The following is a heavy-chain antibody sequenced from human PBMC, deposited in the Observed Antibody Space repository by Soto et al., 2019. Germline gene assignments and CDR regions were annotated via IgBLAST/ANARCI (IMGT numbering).Heavy chain of an antibody. CDR3: TGTGIAVAGTVGY. Sequence: EVQLVESGGGLVQPGGSLKLSCAASGFTFSGSAMHWVRQASGKGLEWVGRIRSKANSYATAYAASVKGRFTISRDDSKNTAYLQMNSLKTEDTDVYYCTGTGIAVAGTVGYWGQGTLVTVSS. V-gene: IGHV3-73*01. CDR2: IRSKANSYAT. D-gene: IGHD6-19*01. CDR1: GFTFSGSA. J-gene: IGHJ4*02.